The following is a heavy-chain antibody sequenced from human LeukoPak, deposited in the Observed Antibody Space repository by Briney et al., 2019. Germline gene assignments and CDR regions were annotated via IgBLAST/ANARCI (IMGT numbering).Heavy chain of an antibody. CDR1: GGTFSSYA. CDR3: ARDSIVYDILTGYPFNRNYFDY. CDR2: IIPIFGTA. J-gene: IGHJ4*02. D-gene: IGHD3-9*01. Sequence: SVKVSCKASGGTFSSYAISWVRQAPGQGLEWMGRIIPIFGTANYAQKFQGRVTISTDESTSTAYMELSSLRSEDTAVYYCARDSIVYDILTGYPFNRNYFDYWGQGTLVTVSS. V-gene: IGHV1-69*05.